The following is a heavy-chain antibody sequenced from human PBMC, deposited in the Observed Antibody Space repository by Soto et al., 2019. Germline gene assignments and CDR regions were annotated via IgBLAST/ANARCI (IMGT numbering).Heavy chain of an antibody. CDR1: GGIFHGYG. V-gene: IGHV3-33*01. Sequence: QEQLVESGGGVVQPGTSLRLSCAVPGGIFHGYGMHWVRQAPGKGLEWVAIIRFDGSNEEDADSVKGRFTISRDNSKNTLYLQMNTLGAEATAVYYCERAGIGGTVFRGYLDYWGRGTVVTVSS. CDR3: ERAGIGGTVFRGYLDY. J-gene: IGHJ4*02. CDR2: IRFDGSNE. D-gene: IGHD1-7*01.